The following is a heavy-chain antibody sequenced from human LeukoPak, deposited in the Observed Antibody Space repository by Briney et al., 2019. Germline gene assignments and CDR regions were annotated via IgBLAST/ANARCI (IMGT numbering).Heavy chain of an antibody. CDR2: IKEDGSDK. CDR1: GFTFAHYW. V-gene: IGHV3-7*01. Sequence: GGSLRLSCIASGFTFAHYWMSWVRQAPGKGLEWVASIKEDGSDKYYVDSVKGRFTISRDNTQTSLYVQMNSLRAEDTAVYYCARLKDAVTIFDYWGQGILVTVSS. J-gene: IGHJ4*02. CDR3: ARLKDAVTIFDY. D-gene: IGHD4-17*01.